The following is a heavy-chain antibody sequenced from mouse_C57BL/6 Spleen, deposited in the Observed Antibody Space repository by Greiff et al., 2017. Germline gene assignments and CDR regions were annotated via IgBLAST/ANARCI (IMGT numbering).Heavy chain of an antibody. J-gene: IGHJ2*01. CDR2: IDPSDSYT. CDR3: AWLRREYYFDY. CDR1: GYSFTSYW. D-gene: IGHD2-2*01. V-gene: IGHV1-59*01. Sequence: QVQLQQPGAELVRPGTSVKLSCKASGYSFTSYWMHWVKQRPGQGLEWIGVIDPSDSYTNYNQKFKGKATLTVDTSASTAYMQLSSLTSEDSAVYCCAWLRREYYFDYWGQGTTLTVSS.